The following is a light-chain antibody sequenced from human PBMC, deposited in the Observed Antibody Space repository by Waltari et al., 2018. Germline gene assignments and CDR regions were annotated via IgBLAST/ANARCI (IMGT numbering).Light chain of an antibody. CDR3: QVWDSSSDHVV. V-gene: IGLV3-10*01. CDR2: EDA. CDR1: ALPKKY. J-gene: IGLJ2*01. Sequence: SYELTQPPSVSVSPGQAARITCSGDALPKKYAFWCQQKSGQAPVLVIYEDAKRPSGIPGGCSGSSSGTTATWTLSRVEAGDEADYDCQVWDSSSDHVVFGGGTKLTVL.